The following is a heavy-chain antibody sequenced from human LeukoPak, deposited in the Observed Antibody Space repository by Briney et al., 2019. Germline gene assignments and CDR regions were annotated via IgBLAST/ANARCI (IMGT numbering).Heavy chain of an antibody. CDR3: ARTNWNDHGYYYYYYMDV. V-gene: IGHV4-61*02. CDR1: SDSVSSDNYY. J-gene: IGHJ6*03. D-gene: IGHD1-20*01. Sequence: SQTLSLTCTVSSDSVSSDNYYWSWIRQPAGKGLEWIGRIYTSGSTNYNPSLKSRVTISVDTSKNQFSLKLSSVTAADTAVYYCARTNWNDHGYYYYYYMDVWGKGTTVTVSS. CDR2: IYTSGST.